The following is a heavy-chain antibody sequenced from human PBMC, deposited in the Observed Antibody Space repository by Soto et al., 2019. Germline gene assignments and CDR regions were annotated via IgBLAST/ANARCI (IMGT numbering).Heavy chain of an antibody. CDR2: ISGAGDRT. V-gene: IGHV3-23*01. CDR3: AKATRGPLSSRSSDANHFDS. J-gene: IGHJ4*02. D-gene: IGHD6-13*01. CDR1: GFSFSSYA. Sequence: EAQLLESGGSLVQPGGSLRLSCAASGFSFSSYAMNWVCQAPGKGLEWVSIISGAGDRTYYADSVKGRFTISRDNSKNTLYLQMNSLRAEDTAVYHCAKATRGPLSSRSSDANHFDSWGQGTLVTVSS.